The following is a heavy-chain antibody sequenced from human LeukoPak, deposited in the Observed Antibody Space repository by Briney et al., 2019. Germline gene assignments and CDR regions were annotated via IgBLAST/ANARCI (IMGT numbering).Heavy chain of an antibody. CDR3: ARDHGYSYGPTDY. CDR1: SYTFTNYA. V-gene: IGHV1-18*01. Sequence: ASVKVSCKASSYTFTNYASTWVRQAPGQGLEWMGWISAYNGNTNYAQKLQGRVTMTTDTSTSTAYMELMSLRSDDTAVYYCARDHGYSYGPTDYWGQGTLVTVSS. J-gene: IGHJ4*02. CDR2: ISAYNGNT. D-gene: IGHD5-18*01.